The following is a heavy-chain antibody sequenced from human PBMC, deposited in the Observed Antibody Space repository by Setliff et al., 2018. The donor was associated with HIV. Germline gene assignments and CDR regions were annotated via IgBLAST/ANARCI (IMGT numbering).Heavy chain of an antibody. CDR2: IYY. CDR3: ARHRDPPGSSWIYYYSYMDV. V-gene: IGHV4-39*01. J-gene: IGHJ6*03. D-gene: IGHD6-13*01. Sequence: SETLSLTCTVSGGSIRSTSHYWGWIRQPPGKGLEWIGSIYYNSSLKSRVTISVDTSKNQFSLKLSSVTAADRAVYYCARHRDPPGSSWIYYYSYMDVWGKGTTVTVSS. CDR1: GGSIRSTSHY.